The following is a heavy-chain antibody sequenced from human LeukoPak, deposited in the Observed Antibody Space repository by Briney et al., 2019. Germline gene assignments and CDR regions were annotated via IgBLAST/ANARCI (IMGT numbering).Heavy chain of an antibody. CDR3: ARDTDCSGGSCYPYYYGMDV. CDR2: IIPIFGTA. Sequence: SVKVSCKASGGTFSSYAISWVRQAPGQGLEWMGGIIPIFGTANCAQKFQGRVTITADESTSTAYMELSSLRSEDTAVYYCARDTDCSGGSCYPYYYGMDVWGQGTTVTVSS. D-gene: IGHD2-15*01. V-gene: IGHV1-69*13. CDR1: GGTFSSYA. J-gene: IGHJ6*02.